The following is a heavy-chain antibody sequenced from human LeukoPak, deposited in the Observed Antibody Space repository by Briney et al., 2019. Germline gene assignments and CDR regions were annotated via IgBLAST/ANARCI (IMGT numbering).Heavy chain of an antibody. Sequence: SETLSLTCAVYGGSFSGYYWSWIRQPPGKGLEWIGEINHSGSTNYNPSLKSRVTISVDTSKNQFSLKLSSVTAADTAVYYCARTGGTIFGVVTLRYYFDYWGQGTLVTVSS. CDR2: INHSGST. CDR3: ARTGGTIFGVVTLRYYFDY. J-gene: IGHJ4*02. V-gene: IGHV4-34*01. CDR1: GGSFSGYY. D-gene: IGHD3-3*01.